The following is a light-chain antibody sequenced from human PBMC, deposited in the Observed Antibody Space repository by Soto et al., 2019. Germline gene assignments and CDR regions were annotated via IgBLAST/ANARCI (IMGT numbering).Light chain of an antibody. CDR2: YSS. V-gene: IGKV3D-15*01. CDR3: QQYAYWPET. CDR1: QSVRTN. Sequence: EVMMTQLPDTVSVTPVETVTLSCGASQSVRTNLAWYQQRLGQAPRLLIHYSSTRASDIPARLCGSGSGTNFTLAISSLQSEDFAVYYCQQYAYWPETFGQGTKVEIK. J-gene: IGKJ1*01.